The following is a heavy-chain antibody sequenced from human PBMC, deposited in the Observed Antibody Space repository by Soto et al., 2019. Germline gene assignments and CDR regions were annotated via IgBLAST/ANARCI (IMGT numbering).Heavy chain of an antibody. V-gene: IGHV3-23*01. CDR2: ISGSGGST. J-gene: IGHJ6*03. D-gene: IGHD3-3*01. CDR1: GFTFSSYA. CDR3: AKSGPYYDFWSGYFCYMDV. Sequence: SLRLSCAASGFTFSSYAMSWVRQAPGKGLEWVSAISGSGGSTYYADSVKGRFTISRDNSKNTLYLQMNSLRAEDTAVYYCAKSGPYYDFWSGYFCYMDVWGKGTTVTVSS.